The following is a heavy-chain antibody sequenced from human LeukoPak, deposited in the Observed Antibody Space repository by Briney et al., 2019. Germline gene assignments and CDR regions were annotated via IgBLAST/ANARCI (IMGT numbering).Heavy chain of an antibody. V-gene: IGHV4-39*07. CDR1: GGSISSSSYY. CDR2: IYYSGST. CDR3: ARLGRGAAAGIDF. Sequence: PSETLSLTCTVSGGSISSSSYYWGWIRQPPGKGLEWIGSIYYSGSTYYNPSLKSRVTISVDTSKNQFSLKLSSVTAADTAVYYCARLGRGAAAGIDFWGQGTLVTVSS. J-gene: IGHJ4*02. D-gene: IGHD6-13*01.